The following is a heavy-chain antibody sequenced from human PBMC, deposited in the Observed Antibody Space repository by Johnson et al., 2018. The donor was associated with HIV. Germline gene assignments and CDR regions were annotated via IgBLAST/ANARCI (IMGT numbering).Heavy chain of an antibody. D-gene: IGHD4-23*01. J-gene: IGHJ3*02. Sequence: VQLVESGGGLVQPGGSLRLSCAASGFTFSNAWMSWVRQAPGKGLEWVGRIKSKIDGGTTDYAAPVKGRFTISRDDSKNTLYLQMHSLKTEDTAVYYCSTATTVVDAFDIWGQGTVVTVSS. CDR3: STATTVVDAFDI. V-gene: IGHV3-15*01. CDR2: IKSKIDGGTT. CDR1: GFTFSNAW.